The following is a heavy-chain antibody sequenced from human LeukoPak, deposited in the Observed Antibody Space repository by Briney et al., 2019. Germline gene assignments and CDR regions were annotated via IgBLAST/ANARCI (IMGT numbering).Heavy chain of an antibody. J-gene: IGHJ1*01. V-gene: IGHV1-2*02. CDR3: ARTYYYDSSGYYEYFHH. CDR1: GYTFTGYY. D-gene: IGHD3-22*01. Sequence: GASVKVSCKASGYTFTGYYMHWVRQAPGQGVEWMGWINPNSGGTNYAQKFQGRVTMTRDTSISTAYMELSRLRSDDTAVYYCARTYYYDSSGYYEYFHHWGQGTLVTVSS. CDR2: INPNSGGT.